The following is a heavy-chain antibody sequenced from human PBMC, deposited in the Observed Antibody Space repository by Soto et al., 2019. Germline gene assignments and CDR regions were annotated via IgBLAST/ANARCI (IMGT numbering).Heavy chain of an antibody. CDR3: AWSPHQLLLRGW. D-gene: IGHD2-2*01. V-gene: IGHV4-31*03. Sequence: QVQLQESGPGLVKPSQTLSLTCTVSGGSISSGGYYWSWIRKHPGQGLEWIGYIYYSGSTYYNPSLKCRVTISLDTSKNQFSLKLSSVTAADTAVYYCAWSPHQLLLRGWWGQGTLVTVSS. J-gene: IGHJ4*02. CDR1: GGSISSGGYY. CDR2: IYYSGST.